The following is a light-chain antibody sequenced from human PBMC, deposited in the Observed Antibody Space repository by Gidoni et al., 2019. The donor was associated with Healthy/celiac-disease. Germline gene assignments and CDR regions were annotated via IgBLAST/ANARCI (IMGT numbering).Light chain of an antibody. CDR3: QQDNNWPLT. Sequence: DIVMPQSPATLSVSPGDRATLSCRASQSVSSNLAWYQQKPGHAPRLLIYGASTRATGIPARFSGSGSGTEFTLTISSLQSEDFAVYYCQQDNNWPLTFGQGTKVEIK. V-gene: IGKV3-15*01. CDR1: QSVSSN. CDR2: GAS. J-gene: IGKJ1*01.